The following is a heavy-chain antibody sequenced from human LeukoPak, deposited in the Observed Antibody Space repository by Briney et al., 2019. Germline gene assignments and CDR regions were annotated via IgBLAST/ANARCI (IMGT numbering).Heavy chain of an antibody. Sequence: GGSLRLSCAASGFTSSSYAMHWVRQAPGKGLEWVAVISYDGSNKYYADSVKGRFTISRDNSKNTLYLQMNSLRAEDTAVYYCARAKGSGYYLHHDAFDIWGQGTMVTVSS. J-gene: IGHJ3*02. CDR1: GFTSSSYA. D-gene: IGHD3-22*01. V-gene: IGHV3-30-3*01. CDR2: ISYDGSNK. CDR3: ARAKGSGYYLHHDAFDI.